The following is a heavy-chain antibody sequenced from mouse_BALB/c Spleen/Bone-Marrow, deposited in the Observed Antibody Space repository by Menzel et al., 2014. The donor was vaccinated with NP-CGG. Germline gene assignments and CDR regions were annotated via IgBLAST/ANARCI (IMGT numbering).Heavy chain of an antibody. V-gene: IGHV5-17*02. D-gene: IGHD1-1*01. Sequence: EVKLMESGGGLVQPGGSRKLSCAASGFTFSSFGMHWVRQAPEKGLEWVAYISSGSSTVYYADKVMGRFTISRDNPKNTLFLQMTSLRPEDTAMYYCARSGSSSGYFDYWGQGTTLTVSS. CDR1: GFTFSSFG. CDR2: ISSGSSTV. CDR3: ARSGSSSGYFDY. J-gene: IGHJ2*01.